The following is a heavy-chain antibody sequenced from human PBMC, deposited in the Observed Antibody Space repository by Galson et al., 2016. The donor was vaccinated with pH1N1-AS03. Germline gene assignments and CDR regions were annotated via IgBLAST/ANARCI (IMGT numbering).Heavy chain of an antibody. CDR1: RDSFTNHW. CDR3: ARHMGNSWHDGLDF. D-gene: IGHD2-8*01. Sequence: QSGAEVKKPGESLKISCKGSRDSFTNHWIAWVRQMTGKGLEWMAIIYPLDSDIRYSPSFQGQVTISADMSISTAYLEWSSLKDSDTPIYYCARHMGNSWHDGLDFWGPGTLVTVSS. CDR2: IYPLDSDI. V-gene: IGHV5-51*01. J-gene: IGHJ4*02.